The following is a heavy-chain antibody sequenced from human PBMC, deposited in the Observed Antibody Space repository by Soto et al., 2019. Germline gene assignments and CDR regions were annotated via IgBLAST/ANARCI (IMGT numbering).Heavy chain of an antibody. CDR3: TGSLLAYCSGGKCHTDYYYYGMDV. J-gene: IGHJ6*02. CDR2: IRTKANSYAT. Sequence: EVQLVASGGGLVQPGESLKLSCAASGFTFRGSAMHWVRQASGKGLEWVGRIRTKANSYATAYSASVQGRFTISRDDSKSTAYLQMNSLKTEDTAVYYCTGSLLAYCSGGKCHTDYYYYGMDVWGPGTAVTVSS. D-gene: IGHD2-15*01. V-gene: IGHV3-73*02. CDR1: GFTFRGSA.